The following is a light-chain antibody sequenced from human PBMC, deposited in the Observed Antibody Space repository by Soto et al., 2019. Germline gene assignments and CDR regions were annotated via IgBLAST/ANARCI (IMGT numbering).Light chain of an antibody. CDR3: QHYNSYSGPIT. J-gene: IGKJ5*01. V-gene: IGKV1-5*01. CDR2: DAS. Sequence: DIQMTQSPSTLSASVGDRVTITCRASQSISSWLAWYQQKPGKAPKLLIYDASSLESGVPSRFSGSGSGTEFTLTISSLQPDDFATYYCQHYNSYSGPITFGQGTRLEIK. CDR1: QSISSW.